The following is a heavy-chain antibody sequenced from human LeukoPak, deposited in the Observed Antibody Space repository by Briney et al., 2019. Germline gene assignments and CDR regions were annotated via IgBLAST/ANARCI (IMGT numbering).Heavy chain of an antibody. Sequence: GSLRLSCAASGFTFSSYWMSWIRQPPGKGLEWVGEIHYTGGTSYNPSLKSRATISIDTSKNQLSLKLSSVTAADTAVYFCARGNILSGYCFDFWGQGALVTVSS. CDR3: ARGNILSGYCFDF. J-gene: IGHJ4*02. D-gene: IGHD3-9*01. CDR1: GFTFSSYW. CDR2: IHYTGGT. V-gene: IGHV4-34*01.